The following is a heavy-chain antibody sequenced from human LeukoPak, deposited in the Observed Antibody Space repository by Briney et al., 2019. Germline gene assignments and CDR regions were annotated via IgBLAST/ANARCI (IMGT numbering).Heavy chain of an antibody. CDR2: IYYSGST. CDR3: ARAQMGTAMGYFDY. J-gene: IGHJ4*02. CDR1: GGSISSYY. V-gene: IGHV4-59*01. D-gene: IGHD5-18*01. Sequence: SETLSLTCIVSGGSISSYYWSWIRQPPGKGLEWIGYIYYSGSTNYNPSLKSRVTISVDTSKNQFSLKLSSVTAADTAVYYCARAQMGTAMGYFDYWGQGTLVTVSS.